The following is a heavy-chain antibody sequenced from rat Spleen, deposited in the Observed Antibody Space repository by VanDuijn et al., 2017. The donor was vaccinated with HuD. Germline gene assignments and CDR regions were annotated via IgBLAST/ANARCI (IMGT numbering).Heavy chain of an antibody. CDR1: VYSITTNY. CDR3: AKTTVAYYYVMDA. Sequence: EVQLQESGPGLVKPSQSLSLTCSVTVYSITTNYWDWIRKFPGNKMEWIGHISYSGSTSYNPSLKSRISITRDTSKNQFFLQLNSVTTEYTATYYCAKTTVAYYYVMDAWGQGASVTVSS. CDR2: ISYSGST. D-gene: IGHD1-11*01. V-gene: IGHV3-1*01. J-gene: IGHJ4*01.